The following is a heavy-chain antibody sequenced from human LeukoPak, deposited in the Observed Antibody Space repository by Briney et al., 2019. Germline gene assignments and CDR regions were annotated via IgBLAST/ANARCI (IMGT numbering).Heavy chain of an antibody. CDR2: ISSSSSTI. J-gene: IGHJ4*02. CDR3: ARDHRGIYSPFDY. Sequence: GGSLRLSCAASGFTFSSYSMNWVRQAPGKGLEWVSYISSSSSTIYYADSVKGRFTISRDNAKNSLYLQMNSLRAEDTAVYYCARDHRGIYSPFDYWGQGTLVTVSS. CDR1: GFTFSSYS. D-gene: IGHD2-21*01. V-gene: IGHV3-48*01.